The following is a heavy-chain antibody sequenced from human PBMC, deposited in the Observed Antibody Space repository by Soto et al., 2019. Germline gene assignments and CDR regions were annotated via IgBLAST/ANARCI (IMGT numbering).Heavy chain of an antibody. J-gene: IGHJ4*02. CDR3: ARGRASGSYYLLDY. Sequence: ASVKVSCKASGDTFTTYDINWVRQATGHGLEWMGWINPNSGNIGYAQRFQGRVTMTRDTAIRAAYMEVSSLRSDDTAVYYCARGRASGSYYLLDYWGQGTLVTVSS. D-gene: IGHD3-10*01. V-gene: IGHV1-8*01. CDR1: GDTFTTYD. CDR2: INPNSGNI.